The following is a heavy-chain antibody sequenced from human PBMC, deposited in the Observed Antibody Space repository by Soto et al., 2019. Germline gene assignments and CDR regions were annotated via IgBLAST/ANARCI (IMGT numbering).Heavy chain of an antibody. J-gene: IGHJ4*02. CDR2: VSYDGSNK. D-gene: IGHD2-8*01. CDR1: KITFSNYA. Sequence: QVQLVESGGGVVQPGRSLRLSCAASKITFSNYAXHWVRQAPGKGLEWVATVSYDGSNKYYADSVKGRFTISRDNSKNTLYLQMSSLRTEDTAVYYCARASRYCSNGVCLGDFDYWGQGTLVTVSS. CDR3: ARASRYCSNGVCLGDFDY. V-gene: IGHV3-30-3*01.